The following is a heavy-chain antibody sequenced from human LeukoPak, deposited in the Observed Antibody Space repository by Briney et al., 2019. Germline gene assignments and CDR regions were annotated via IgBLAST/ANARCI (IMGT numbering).Heavy chain of an antibody. J-gene: IGHJ3*02. V-gene: IGHV3-7*01. Sequence: GGSLRLSCAASGFTFSSYWMSWVRHAPGKGLVWVANIKQDRSEKYYVDSVKGRFTISRDNAKNSLYLQMNSLRAEDTAVYYCARGNIRGAFDIWGQGTMVTVSS. CDR2: IKQDRSEK. D-gene: IGHD2/OR15-2a*01. CDR3: ARGNIRGAFDI. CDR1: GFTFSSYW.